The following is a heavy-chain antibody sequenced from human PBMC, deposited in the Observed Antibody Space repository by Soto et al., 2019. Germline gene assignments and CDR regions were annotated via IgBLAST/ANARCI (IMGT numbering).Heavy chain of an antibody. Sequence: GGSLRLSCAASGFTFGDYYITWIRQAPGKGLEWVSYISSSGSTISYADSVKGRFTISRDNAKNSLYLQMNSLRAEDTAVYYCARDMYSSSAGLDYWGQGTLVTVSS. CDR2: ISSSGSTI. J-gene: IGHJ4*02. V-gene: IGHV3-11*01. CDR1: GFTFGDYY. D-gene: IGHD6-6*01. CDR3: ARDMYSSSAGLDY.